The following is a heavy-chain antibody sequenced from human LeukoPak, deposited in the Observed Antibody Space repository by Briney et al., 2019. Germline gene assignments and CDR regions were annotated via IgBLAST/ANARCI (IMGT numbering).Heavy chain of an antibody. V-gene: IGHV3-7*01. CDR3: ARDPDYGDYGGDY. CDR2: IKQDGSEK. Sequence: GGSLRLSCAASGFTFSSYWMSWVRQAPGKGLEWVANIKQDGSEKYYVDSVKGRFTISRDNAKNSLYLQMNSLRAEDTAVYYCARDPDYGDYGGDYWGQGTLVTVSS. J-gene: IGHJ4*02. D-gene: IGHD4-17*01. CDR1: GFTFSSYW.